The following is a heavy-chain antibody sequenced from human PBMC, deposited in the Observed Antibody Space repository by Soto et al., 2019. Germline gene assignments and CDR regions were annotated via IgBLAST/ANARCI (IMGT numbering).Heavy chain of an antibody. CDR3: AKDKIYSYGNFDY. CDR1: GFTFSNYA. D-gene: IGHD5-18*01. CDR2: ISGSSGST. J-gene: IGHJ4*02. V-gene: IGHV3-23*01. Sequence: PGGSLRLSCEAFGFTFSNYAMSWVRQAPGQGLEWVSSISGSSGSTHYADSVKGRFTISRDNSKNTLYLQMNSLRAEDTAVYFCAKDKIYSYGNFDYWGPGTLVPVSS.